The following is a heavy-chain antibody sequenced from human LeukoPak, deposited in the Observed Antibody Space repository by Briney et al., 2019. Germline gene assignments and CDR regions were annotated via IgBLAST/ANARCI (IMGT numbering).Heavy chain of an antibody. Sequence: PSETLSLTCTVSGGSISSGSYYWSWIRQPAGKGLEWIGEINHSGSTNYNPSLKSRVTISVDTSKNQFSLKLSSVTAADTAVYYCARGRRFGESYYFDYWGQGTLVTVSS. CDR1: GGSISSGSYY. CDR2: INHSGST. D-gene: IGHD3-10*01. J-gene: IGHJ4*02. CDR3: ARGRRFGESYYFDY. V-gene: IGHV4-61*10.